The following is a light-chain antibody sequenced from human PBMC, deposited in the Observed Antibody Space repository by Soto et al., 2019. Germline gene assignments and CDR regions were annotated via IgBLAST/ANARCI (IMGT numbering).Light chain of an antibody. V-gene: IGKV1-33*01. Sequence: DIQMTQSPPSLFASVGDRVTITCQASQDIGNSLNWFQHKPGKAPNLVIYDASNLEIGVPSRFSGSGSGTEFTLTISSLQSEDFAVYYCQQYNNWPPLTFGGGTKVEIK. CDR3: QQYNNWPPLT. CDR2: DAS. J-gene: IGKJ4*01. CDR1: QDIGNS.